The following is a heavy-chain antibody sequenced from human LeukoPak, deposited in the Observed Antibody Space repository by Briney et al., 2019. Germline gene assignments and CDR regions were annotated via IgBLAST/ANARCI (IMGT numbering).Heavy chain of an antibody. CDR3: ATPSPRRWLGEFPGY. J-gene: IGHJ4*02. V-gene: IGHV1-24*01. CDR1: GYTLTELS. CDR2: FDPEDGET. D-gene: IGHD3-10*01. Sequence: GASVKVSCKVSGYTLTELSMHWVRQAPGKGLEWMGGFDPEDGETIYAQKFQGRVTMTEDTSTDTAYMELSSLRSEDTAVYYCATPSPRRWLGEFPGYWGQGTLVTVSS.